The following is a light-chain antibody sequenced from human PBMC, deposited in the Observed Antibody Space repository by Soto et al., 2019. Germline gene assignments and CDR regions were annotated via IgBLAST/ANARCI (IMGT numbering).Light chain of an antibody. Sequence: DIQMTQSPSTLSASVGDRVSITCRASQRIGSWLTWYQQKPGKVPKLLIYAASSLHSGVPSRFSGSGSGTDFTLTISSLQPEDFATYSCQQTYRTPLTFGGGTKVDIK. CDR3: QQTYRTPLT. CDR1: QRIGSW. J-gene: IGKJ4*01. V-gene: IGKV1-39*01. CDR2: AAS.